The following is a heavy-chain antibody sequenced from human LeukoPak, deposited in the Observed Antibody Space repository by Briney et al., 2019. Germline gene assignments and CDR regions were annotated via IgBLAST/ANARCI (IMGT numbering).Heavy chain of an antibody. CDR2: ISAYNGNT. CDR3: ARDGDIVVVPAAINWYFDL. J-gene: IGHJ2*01. Sequence: GASVKVSCKASGYTFTGYYIHWVRQAPGQGLEWMGWISAYNGNTNYAQKLQGRVTMTTDTSTSTAYMELRSLRSDDTAVYYCARDGDIVVVPAAINWYFDLWGRGTLVTVSS. CDR1: GYTFTGYY. D-gene: IGHD2-2*02. V-gene: IGHV1-18*04.